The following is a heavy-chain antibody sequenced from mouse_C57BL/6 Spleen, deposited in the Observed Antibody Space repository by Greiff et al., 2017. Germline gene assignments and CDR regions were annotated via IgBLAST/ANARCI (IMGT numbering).Heavy chain of an antibody. D-gene: IGHD3-3*01. Sequence: VQLQQPGAELVKPGASVKLSCKASGYNFTSYWMHWVKQRPGQGLEWIGMIHPNSGSTNYNETFKSKATLTVDKSSSTAYMQLSSLTSEDSAVYYCERENEGPGAWFAYWGQGPLVTVSA. CDR3: ERENEGPGAWFAY. CDR1: GYNFTSYW. CDR2: IHPNSGST. J-gene: IGHJ3*01. V-gene: IGHV1-64*01.